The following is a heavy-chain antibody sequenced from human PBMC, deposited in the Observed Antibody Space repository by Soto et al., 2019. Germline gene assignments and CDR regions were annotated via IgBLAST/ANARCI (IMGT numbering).Heavy chain of an antibody. Sequence: ASVKVSCKASGGTFNKFAFSWVRQAPGQGFEWMGGIIPVFRSANYAQRFRGRITITADEYTSTVYLYLNDLRSDDTAVYYCARRYCASDNCPLFYYFVDLWGLGTTVTGSS. V-gene: IGHV1-69*13. CDR1: GGTFNKFA. CDR2: IIPVFRSA. J-gene: IGHJ6*02. D-gene: IGHD2-21*02. CDR3: ARRYCASDNCPLFYYFVDL.